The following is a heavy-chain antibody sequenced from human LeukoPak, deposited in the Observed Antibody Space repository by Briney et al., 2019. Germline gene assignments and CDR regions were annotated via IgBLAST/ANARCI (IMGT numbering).Heavy chain of an antibody. CDR1: GGSISTYY. CDR3: AREIGAFDP. J-gene: IGHJ5*02. Sequence: SETLSLTCTVYGGSISTYYWTWIRQPPGKGLEWIGYINYSGSTNYNPSLKSRVTISVDTSKNQFSLKLSSVTAADTAVYYCAREIGAFDPWGQGTLVTVSS. CDR2: INYSGST. D-gene: IGHD1-26*01. V-gene: IGHV4-59*01.